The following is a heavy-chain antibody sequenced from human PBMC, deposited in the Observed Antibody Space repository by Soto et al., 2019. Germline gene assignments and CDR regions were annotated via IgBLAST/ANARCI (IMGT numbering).Heavy chain of an antibody. Sequence: SETLSLTCTVSGGSSSSHDWNWIRQPPGKGLEWIGNIHYSGSTNYNPSLKSRVTISVDTSKKQLSLKLSSVTAADTAVYYCATDRSDGDSEYYYDYWGQGTLLTVSS. CDR2: IHYSGST. V-gene: IGHV4-59*11. CDR1: GGSSSSHD. D-gene: IGHD4-17*01. J-gene: IGHJ4*02. CDR3: ATDRSDGDSEYYYDY.